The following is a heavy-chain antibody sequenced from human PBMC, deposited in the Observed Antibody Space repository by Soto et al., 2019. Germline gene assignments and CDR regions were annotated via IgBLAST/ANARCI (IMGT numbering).Heavy chain of an antibody. V-gene: IGHV3-21*01. CDR2: ISSSSSYI. CDR3: ARAPYYYDSRGYRAY. D-gene: IGHD3-22*01. CDR1: GFTFSSYS. J-gene: IGHJ4*02. Sequence: EVQLVESGGGLVKPGGSLRLSCAASGFTFSSYSMNWVRQAPGKGLEWVSSISSSSSYIYYADSVKGRFTISRDNAKTSPYLQMNSLRAEDTAVYYCARAPYYYDSRGYRAYWGQGTLVTVSS.